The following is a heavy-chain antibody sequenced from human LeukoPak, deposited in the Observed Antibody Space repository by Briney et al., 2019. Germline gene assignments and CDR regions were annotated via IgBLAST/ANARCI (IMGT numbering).Heavy chain of an antibody. CDR2: LYRGGDT. V-gene: IGHV3-66*01. J-gene: IGHJ4*02. D-gene: IGHD2-2*01. CDR1: GFSVSSSY. Sequence: PGGSLRLSCVVSGFSVSSSYMSWVRQAPGKGLEWVAVLYRGGDTYYADSVKGRITISRDNSKNTLYLQMNSLRAEDTALYYCTREGGYCSSTSCPPDDYWGRGTLVTVSS. CDR3: TREGGYCSSTSCPPDDY.